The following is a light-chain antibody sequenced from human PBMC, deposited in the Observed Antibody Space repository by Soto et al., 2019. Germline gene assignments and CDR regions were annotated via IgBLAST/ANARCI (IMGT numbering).Light chain of an antibody. CDR2: AAS. Sequence: DIQMTQSPSSLSASVGDRVTITCRASQSISSYLNWYQQKPGKAPNLLIYAASSLQSGVPSRFSGSGSGTDFTLTISSLQPEDFATYYCQQRYSIPYTFGQGTKLEIK. CDR1: QSISSY. CDR3: QQRYSIPYT. V-gene: IGKV1-39*01. J-gene: IGKJ2*01.